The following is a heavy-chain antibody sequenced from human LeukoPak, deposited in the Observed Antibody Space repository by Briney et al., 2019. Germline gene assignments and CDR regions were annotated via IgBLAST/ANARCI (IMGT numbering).Heavy chain of an antibody. CDR2: ISDSGGNT. CDR1: GFTFSSYA. J-gene: IGHJ4*02. V-gene: IGHV3-23*01. CDR3: AKDHFSWGSRFDC. D-gene: IGHD2-15*01. Sequence: GGSLRLSCAASGFTFSSYAMRWVRQAPGKGLEWVSVISDSGGNTYYADSVKGRFTISRDNSKNTLYLQMNSLRAEDTALYYCAKDHFSWGSRFDCWGQGILVTVSS.